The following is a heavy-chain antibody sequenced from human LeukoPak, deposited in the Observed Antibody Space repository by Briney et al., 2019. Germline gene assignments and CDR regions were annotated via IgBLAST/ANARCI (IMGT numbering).Heavy chain of an antibody. CDR3: ARHVYSNYPDYYYYMDV. J-gene: IGHJ6*03. Sequence: GESLKISCKDSGYTFTTYWIGWVRQMPGKGLEWMGIIYPGDSDTRYSPSFQGQVTISADKSISTAYLQWSSLKASNTAMYYCARHVYSNYPDYYYYMDVWGKGTTVTVSS. CDR2: IYPGDSDT. V-gene: IGHV5-51*01. D-gene: IGHD4-11*01. CDR1: GYTFTTYW.